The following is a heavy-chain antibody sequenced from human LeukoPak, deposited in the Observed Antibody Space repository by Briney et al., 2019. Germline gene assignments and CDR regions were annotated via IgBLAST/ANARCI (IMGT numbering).Heavy chain of an antibody. D-gene: IGHD2-2*01. CDR2: IYYSGST. CDR3: ARDGVVPAAMGRSWFDP. Sequence: SETLSLTCTVSGGSISSYYWSWIRQPPGKGLEWIGYIYYSGSTNYNPSLKSRVTMSVDTSKNQFSLKLSSVTAADTAVYYCARDGVVPAAMGRSWFDPWGQGTLVTVSS. CDR1: GGSISSYY. V-gene: IGHV4-59*12. J-gene: IGHJ5*02.